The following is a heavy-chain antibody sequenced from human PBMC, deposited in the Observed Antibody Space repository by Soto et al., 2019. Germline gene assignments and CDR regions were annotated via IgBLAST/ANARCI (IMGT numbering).Heavy chain of an antibody. D-gene: IGHD3-22*01. V-gene: IGHV3-30*18. CDR3: AKGSRSRGYYHADAFDI. CDR1: GVTFRGYG. J-gene: IGHJ3*02. CDR2: ISYDGSNK. Sequence: WWSLRLSWASSGVTFRGYGMHWVRQAPGKGLEWVAVISYDGSNKYYADSVKGRFTISRDNSKNTLYLQMNSLRAEDTAVYYCAKGSRSRGYYHADAFDIWGQGTMVTVSS.